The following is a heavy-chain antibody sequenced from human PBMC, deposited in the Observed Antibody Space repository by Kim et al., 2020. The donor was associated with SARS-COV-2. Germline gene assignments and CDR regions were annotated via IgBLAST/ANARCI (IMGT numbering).Heavy chain of an antibody. CDR2: ISYDGSNK. Sequence: GGSLRLSCAASGFTFSSYAMHWVRQAPGKGLEWVAVISYDGSNKYYADSVKGRFTISRDNSKNTLYLQMNSLRAEDTAVYYCARYGYYGSGILADIWGQG. V-gene: IGHV3-30-3*01. D-gene: IGHD3-10*01. CDR1: GFTFSSYA. J-gene: IGHJ3*02. CDR3: ARYGYYGSGILADI.